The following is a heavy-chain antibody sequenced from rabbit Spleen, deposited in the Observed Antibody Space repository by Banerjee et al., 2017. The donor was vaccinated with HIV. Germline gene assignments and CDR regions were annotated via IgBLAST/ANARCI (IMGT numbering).Heavy chain of an antibody. CDR2: IYPDGSAST. D-gene: IGHD3-1*01. Sequence: QSLEESGGDMVKPGASLTLSCTASGFSFSSNYYICWVRQAPGKGPEWIGCIYPDGSASTAYASWAKGRFTISKTSSTTVFLQMTSLTAADTATYFCARTHGTGSNDRRYWNLWGPGTLVTVS. CDR3: ARTHGTGSNDRRYWNL. J-gene: IGHJ4*01. CDR1: GFSFSSNYY. V-gene: IGHV1S40*01.